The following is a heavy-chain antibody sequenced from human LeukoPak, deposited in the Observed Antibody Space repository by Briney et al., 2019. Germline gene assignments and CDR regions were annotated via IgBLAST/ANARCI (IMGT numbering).Heavy chain of an antibody. Sequence: SETLSLTCTVSGGSISSYYWSWIRQPAGKGLEWIGRIYTSGSTNYNPSLKSRVTISVDTSKNQFSLNLSSVTAADTAVYYCARGYSFPYYYMDVWGKGTTVTVSS. CDR2: IYTSGST. D-gene: IGHD2-2*02. J-gene: IGHJ6*03. CDR3: ARGYSFPYYYMDV. V-gene: IGHV4-4*07. CDR1: GGSISSYY.